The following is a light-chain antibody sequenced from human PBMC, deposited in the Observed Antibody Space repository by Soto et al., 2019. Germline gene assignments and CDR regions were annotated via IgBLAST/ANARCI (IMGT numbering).Light chain of an antibody. CDR3: QQYGTSPPLT. Sequence: EIVLTQSPGTLSLSPGERATLSCRASQSVYSTYLAWYQQEPGQAPRLLISGASSRAPGIPDRFSGSGSGTEFTLTISRLEPEDFAVYYCQQYGTSPPLTFGGGTKVEIK. J-gene: IGKJ4*01. CDR2: GAS. CDR1: QSVYSTY. V-gene: IGKV3-20*01.